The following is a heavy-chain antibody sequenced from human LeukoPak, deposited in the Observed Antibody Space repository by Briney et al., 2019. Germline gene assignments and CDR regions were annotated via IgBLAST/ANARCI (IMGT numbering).Heavy chain of an antibody. V-gene: IGHV1-46*01. D-gene: IGHD6-13*01. CDR1: GYTFTSYY. J-gene: IGHJ4*02. Sequence: ASAKVSCKASGYTFTSYYMHWVRQAPGQGLEWMGIINPSGGSTSYAQKFQGRVTMTRDMSTSTVYMELSSLRSEDTAVYYCARGFLAAAGRDYWGQGTLVTVSS. CDR3: ARGFLAAAGRDY. CDR2: INPSGGST.